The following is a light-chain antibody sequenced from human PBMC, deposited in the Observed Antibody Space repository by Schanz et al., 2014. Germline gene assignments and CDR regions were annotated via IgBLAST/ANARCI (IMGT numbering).Light chain of an antibody. CDR1: SSDVGGYNY. V-gene: IGLV2-8*01. CDR3: YSYAGGPSWV. Sequence: QSALTQPPSASGSPGQSVTISCTGTSSDVGGYNYVSWYQQHPGKAPKLIISDVTRRPSGVPDRFSGSKSDNTASLTVSGLQVEDEADYYCYSYAGGPSWVFGGGTKLTV. CDR2: DVT. J-gene: IGLJ3*02.